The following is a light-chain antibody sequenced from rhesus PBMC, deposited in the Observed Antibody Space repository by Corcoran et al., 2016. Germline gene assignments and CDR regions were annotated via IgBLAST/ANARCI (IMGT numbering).Light chain of an antibody. V-gene: IGKV1-25*01. CDR1: QGITND. Sequence: DIQMTQSPSSLSASVGDRVTITCWASQGITNDLAWYQQKPGETPKLLIYEASSLQSGIPSRFSGSGSGTDFTLTISSLQPEDFATYYCQQHNSYPRTFGQGTKVEIK. CDR3: QQHNSYPRT. CDR2: EAS. J-gene: IGKJ1*01.